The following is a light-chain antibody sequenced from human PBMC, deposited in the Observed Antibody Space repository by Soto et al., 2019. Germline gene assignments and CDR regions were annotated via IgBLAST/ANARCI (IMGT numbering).Light chain of an antibody. CDR1: SSDVGGYNY. CDR2: DVS. Sequence: QSVLPQPSSGSGSPGQSITVSCTGNSSDVGGYNYVSWYQQHPGKVPQLMIFDVSNRPSGVSHRFSGSKSGNTASLTISGLQAEDEADYYCSSYTTSNTYVFGTGTKVTVL. J-gene: IGLJ1*01. CDR3: SSYTTSNTYV. V-gene: IGLV2-14*01.